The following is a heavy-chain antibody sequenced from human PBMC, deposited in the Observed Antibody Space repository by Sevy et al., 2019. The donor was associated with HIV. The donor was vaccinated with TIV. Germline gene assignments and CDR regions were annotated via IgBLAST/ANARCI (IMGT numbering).Heavy chain of an antibody. Sequence: GGSLRLSCAASGFTFSSYAMSWVRQAPGKGLEWLSTISGSGGNTFYADSVKGRFTISRDNSKNTLYLQMNSLRAEDTAVYYCAKDDNYAIDYWGQGTLVTVSS. CDR1: GFTFSSYA. CDR3: AKDDNYAIDY. J-gene: IGHJ4*02. V-gene: IGHV3-23*01. CDR2: ISGSGGNT. D-gene: IGHD5-18*01.